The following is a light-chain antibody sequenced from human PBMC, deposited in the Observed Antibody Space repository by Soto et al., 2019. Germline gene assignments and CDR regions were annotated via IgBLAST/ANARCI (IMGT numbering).Light chain of an antibody. Sequence: DIQMTQSPTSVYASVGDRVTNTCRASQGISNWLAWYQQKPGKAPKLLIYAASSLQSGVSSRFSGSGSGTDFSLTIDSLQPEDFATYYCQQANSFPPTFGHGTRVEIK. CDR2: AAS. V-gene: IGKV1-12*01. CDR1: QGISNW. J-gene: IGKJ1*01. CDR3: QQANSFPPT.